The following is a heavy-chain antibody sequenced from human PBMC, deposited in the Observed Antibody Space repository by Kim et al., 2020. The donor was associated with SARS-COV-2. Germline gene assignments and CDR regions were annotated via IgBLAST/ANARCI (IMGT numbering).Heavy chain of an antibody. CDR1: GFTVSSNY. V-gene: IGHV3-53*01. D-gene: IGHD3-3*01. Sequence: GGSLRLSCAASGFTVSSNYMSWVRQAPGKGLEWVSVIYSGGSTYYADSVKGRFTISRDNSKNTLYLQMNSLRAEDTAVYYCASLTYYDFWSGYRGMDVWGQGTTVTVSS. J-gene: IGHJ6*02. CDR3: ASLTYYDFWSGYRGMDV. CDR2: IYSGGST.